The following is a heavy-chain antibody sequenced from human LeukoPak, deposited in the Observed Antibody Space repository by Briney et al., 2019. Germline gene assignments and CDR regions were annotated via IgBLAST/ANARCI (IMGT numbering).Heavy chain of an antibody. J-gene: IGHJ5*02. CDR2: IIPTLGIA. V-gene: IGHV1-69*04. Sequence: VASVKVSCKASGGTFSSYTISWVRQAPGQGLERMGRIIPTLGIANYAQKFQGRVTITADESTSTAYMELSSLRSEDTAVYYCARDDYGDYGWFDPWGQGTLVTVSS. CDR1: GGTFSSYT. CDR3: ARDDYGDYGWFDP. D-gene: IGHD4-17*01.